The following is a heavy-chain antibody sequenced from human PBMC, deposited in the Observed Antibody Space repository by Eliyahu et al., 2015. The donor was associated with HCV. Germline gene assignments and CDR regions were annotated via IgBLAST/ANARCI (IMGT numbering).Heavy chain of an antibody. CDR2: INQDGSEN. CDR1: GFTFSSYW. V-gene: IGHV3-7*03. Sequence: EVQLVESGGALVQPGGSLRLSCAASGFTFSSYWMSWVRQAPGKGLEWVANINQDGSENYYVDSVKGRFTISRDYAKNSLYLQMNSLTAEDTAVYYCARGGGTYSPCDYWGQGTLVTVSS. D-gene: IGHD1-26*01. J-gene: IGHJ4*02. CDR3: ARGGGTYSPCDY.